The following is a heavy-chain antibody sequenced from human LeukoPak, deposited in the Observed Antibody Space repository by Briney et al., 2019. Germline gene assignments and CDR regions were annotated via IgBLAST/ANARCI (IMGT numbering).Heavy chain of an antibody. CDR1: GYTFTSYG. J-gene: IGHJ3*02. V-gene: IGHV1-18*01. CDR2: ISAYNGNT. Sequence: ASVKVSCKASGYTFTSYGISWVRQAPGQGGEGMGWISAYNGNTNYAQKLQGRVTMTTDTSSSTAYMELRSLRSDDTAVYYCARDEAKTYYYDSSAAGDAFDIWGQGTMVTVSS. D-gene: IGHD3-22*01. CDR3: ARDEAKTYYYDSSAAGDAFDI.